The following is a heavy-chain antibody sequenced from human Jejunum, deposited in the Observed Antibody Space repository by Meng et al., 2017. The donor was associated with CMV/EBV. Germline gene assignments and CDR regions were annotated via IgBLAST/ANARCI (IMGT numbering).Heavy chain of an antibody. D-gene: IGHD6-13*01. CDR2: IHYSGNM. V-gene: IGHV4-59*01. Sequence: QGQLQDLGQGLVKPSETRSLTCIVSGGSISNYYWSWIRQSPVKGLEWIGYIHYSGNMRYNPSLKSRVTISLDTSKNQFSLKLSSVTTADTAIYYCAGDIASVWMFYWGQGTLVTVSS. CDR3: AGDIASVWMFY. CDR1: GGSISNYY. J-gene: IGHJ4*02.